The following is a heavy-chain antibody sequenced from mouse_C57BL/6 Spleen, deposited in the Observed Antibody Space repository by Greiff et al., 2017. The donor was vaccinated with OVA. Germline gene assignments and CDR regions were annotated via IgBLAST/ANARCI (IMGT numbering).Heavy chain of an antibody. CDR2: ISDGGSYT. J-gene: IGHJ4*01. Sequence: EVKLVESGGGLVKPGGSLKLSCAASGFTFSSYAMSWVRQTPEKRLEWVATISDGGSYTYYPDNVKGRFTISRDNAKNNLYLQMSHLKSEDTAMYYCAREIDAMDYWGQGTSVTVSS. V-gene: IGHV5-4*01. CDR3: AREIDAMDY. CDR1: GFTFSSYA.